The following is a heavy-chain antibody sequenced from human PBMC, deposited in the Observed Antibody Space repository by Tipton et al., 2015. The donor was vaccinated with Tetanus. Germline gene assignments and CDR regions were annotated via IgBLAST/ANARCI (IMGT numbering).Heavy chain of an antibody. J-gene: IGHJ4*02. CDR2: INHSGST. D-gene: IGHD6-19*01. CDR1: GGSFSGYY. CDR3: ARGIAMAGGLNFDY. Sequence: TLSLTCAVYGGSFSGYYWSWIRQPPGKGLEWIGEINHSGSTNYNPSLKSRVTISVDTSKNQFSMKLSSVTAADTAVYYCARGIAMAGGLNFDYWGQGTLVTVSS. V-gene: IGHV4-34*01.